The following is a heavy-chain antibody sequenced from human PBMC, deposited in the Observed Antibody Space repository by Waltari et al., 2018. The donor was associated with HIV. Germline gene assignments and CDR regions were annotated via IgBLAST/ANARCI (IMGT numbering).Heavy chain of an antibody. CDR3: ARHEGGLLWFGELSA. D-gene: IGHD3-10*01. CDR1: GYSFTSYW. V-gene: IGHV5-51*01. Sequence: EVQLVQSGAEVKKPGASLQISRTGSGYSFTSYWIGCVRPTPGNGLEWMGIIYPGDSDTRYSPSFQGQVTISADKSISTAYLQWSSLKASDTAMYYCARHEGGLLWFGELSAWGQGTPVTVSS. J-gene: IGHJ4*02. CDR2: IYPGDSDT.